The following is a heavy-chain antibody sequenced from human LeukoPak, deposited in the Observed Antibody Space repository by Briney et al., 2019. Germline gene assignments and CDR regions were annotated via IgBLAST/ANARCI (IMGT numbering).Heavy chain of an antibody. Sequence: SETLSLTCTVSGGSISSYYWSWIRQPPGKGLEWIGYIYTSGSTNYNPSLKSRVTISVDPSKNQFSLKLSSVTAADTAVYYCARRDYYGSGSNFDYWGQGTLVTVSS. CDR2: IYTSGST. CDR3: ARRDYYGSGSNFDY. J-gene: IGHJ4*02. V-gene: IGHV4-4*09. CDR1: GGSISSYY. D-gene: IGHD3-10*01.